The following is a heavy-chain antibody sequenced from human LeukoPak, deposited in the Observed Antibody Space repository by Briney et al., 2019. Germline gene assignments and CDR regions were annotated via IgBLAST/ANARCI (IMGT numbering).Heavy chain of an antibody. Sequence: SETLSLTCTVSGGSISSSSYYWGWNRQPPGKGLEWIGSIYYSGSTYYNPSLKSRVTISVDTSKNQFSLKLSSVTAADTAVYYCARALVTRGIFDYWGQGTLVTVSS. CDR2: IYYSGST. D-gene: IGHD2/OR15-2a*01. V-gene: IGHV4-39*07. CDR3: ARALVTRGIFDY. CDR1: GGSISSSSYY. J-gene: IGHJ4*02.